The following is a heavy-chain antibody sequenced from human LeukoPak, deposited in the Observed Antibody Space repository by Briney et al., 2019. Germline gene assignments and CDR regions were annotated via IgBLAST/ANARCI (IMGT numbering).Heavy chain of an antibody. J-gene: IGHJ4*02. D-gene: IGHD3-22*01. Sequence: PGGALRLSCAASGFTFSSYAMSWVRQAPGKGLEWVPVIYSGGSTYYADSVKGRFTISRDNSKNTLYLQMNSLRAEDTAVYYCARRTRGQNYYDSSGLDYWGQGTLVTVSS. CDR1: GFTFSSYA. V-gene: IGHV3-66*01. CDR3: ARRTRGQNYYDSSGLDY. CDR2: IYSGGST.